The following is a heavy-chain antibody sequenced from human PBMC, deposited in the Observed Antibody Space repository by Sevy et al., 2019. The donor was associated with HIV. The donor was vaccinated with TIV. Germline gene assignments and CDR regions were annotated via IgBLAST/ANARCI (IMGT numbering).Heavy chain of an antibody. V-gene: IGHV3-23*01. CDR3: ATGRTSDKIRLWWGDI. Sequence: GGSLRLSCAASGFTFSNYAMSWVRQAPGKGLEWVSTISGSGDSTYYADSVKGRFTISRDNSKNTLYLQMNSLRAEDTAVYYCATGRTSDKIRLWWGDIWGQGTLVTVSS. CDR2: ISGSGDST. D-gene: IGHD5-18*01. J-gene: IGHJ4*02. CDR1: GFTFSNYA.